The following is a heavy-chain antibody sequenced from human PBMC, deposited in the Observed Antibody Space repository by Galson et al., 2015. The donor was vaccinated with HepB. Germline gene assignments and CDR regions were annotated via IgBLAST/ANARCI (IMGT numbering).Heavy chain of an antibody. CDR2: IIPIFGTA. CDR3: ARRLYYYGSGSYYNI. CDR1: GGTFSSYA. D-gene: IGHD3-10*01. J-gene: IGHJ4*02. V-gene: IGHV1-69*06. Sequence: SVKVSCKASGGTFSSYAISWVRQSPGQGREWMGGIIPIFGTANYEQKFQGRVPITAAKSTSTAYMELSILRSEDTAVYYCARRLYYYGSGSYYNIWGQGTLVTVSS.